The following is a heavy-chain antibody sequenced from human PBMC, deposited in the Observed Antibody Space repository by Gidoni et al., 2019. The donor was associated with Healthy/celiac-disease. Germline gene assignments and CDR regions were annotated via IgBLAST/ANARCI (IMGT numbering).Heavy chain of an antibody. CDR2: IIPIFGTA. CDR1: GGTFSGYA. J-gene: IGHJ6*02. V-gene: IGHV1-69*01. D-gene: IGHD2-15*01. CDR3: ARGVLGYCSGGSCYDYYYYGMDV. Sequence: QLVQSGAEVKKPRSSVKVSCKASGGTFSGYAISWVRQAPGQGLEWMGGIIPIFGTANYAQKFQGRVTITADESTSTAYMELSSLRSEDTAVYYCARGVLGYCSGGSCYDYYYYGMDVWGQGTTVTVSS.